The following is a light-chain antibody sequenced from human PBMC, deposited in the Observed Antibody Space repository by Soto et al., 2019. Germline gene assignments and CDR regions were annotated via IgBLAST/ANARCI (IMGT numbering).Light chain of an antibody. CDR3: ASYTRTTTLV. Sequence: QSALTQPASVYGSPGQSITISCTGTISDIGGYNFISWYQHHPGKAPKLVIYDVNNRPSGISYRFSGSKSGNTASLTISGLQAEDEADYYCASYTRTTTLVFGGGTKLTVL. CDR1: ISDIGGYNF. V-gene: IGLV2-14*01. CDR2: DVN. J-gene: IGLJ2*01.